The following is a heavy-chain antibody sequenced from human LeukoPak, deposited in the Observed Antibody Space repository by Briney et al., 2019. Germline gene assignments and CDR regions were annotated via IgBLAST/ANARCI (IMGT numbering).Heavy chain of an antibody. CDR2: INHSGST. D-gene: IGHD3-3*01. CDR3: ARGNFWSGYIDY. Sequence: SETLSLTCAVYGGSFSGYYWSWIRQPPGKGLECIGEINHSGSTNYNPSLKSRVTISVDTSKNQFSLKLSSVTAADTAVYYCARGNFWSGYIDYWGQGTLVTVSS. J-gene: IGHJ4*02. CDR1: GGSFSGYY. V-gene: IGHV4-34*01.